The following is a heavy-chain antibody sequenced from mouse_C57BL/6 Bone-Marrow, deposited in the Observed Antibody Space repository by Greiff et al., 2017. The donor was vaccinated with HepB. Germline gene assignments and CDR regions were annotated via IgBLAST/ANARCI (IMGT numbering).Heavy chain of an antibody. V-gene: IGHV14-4*01. CDR3: TLYGNYVNYFDY. CDR2: IDPENGDT. Sequence: EVQLQESGAELVRPGASVKLSCTASGFNIKDDYMHWVKQRPEQGLEWIGWIDPENGDTEYASKFQGKATITADTSSNTAYLQLSSLTSEDTAVYYCTLYGNYVNYFDYWGQGTTLTVSS. D-gene: IGHD2-1*01. CDR1: GFNIKDDY. J-gene: IGHJ2*01.